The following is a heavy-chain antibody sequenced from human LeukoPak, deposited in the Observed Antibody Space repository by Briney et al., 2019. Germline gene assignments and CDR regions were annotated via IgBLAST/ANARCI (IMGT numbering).Heavy chain of an antibody. CDR1: GFTFSSYA. Sequence: GGSLRLSCAASGFTFSSYAMSWVRQAPGKGLEWVSAISGSGGSTYYADSVKGRFTISRDNSKNTLYLQMNSLRAEDTAVYYCASRVVLWFGELRRFASGNDAFDIWGQGTMVTVSS. CDR3: ASRVVLWFGELRRFASGNDAFDI. CDR2: ISGSGGST. V-gene: IGHV3-23*01. D-gene: IGHD3-10*01. J-gene: IGHJ3*02.